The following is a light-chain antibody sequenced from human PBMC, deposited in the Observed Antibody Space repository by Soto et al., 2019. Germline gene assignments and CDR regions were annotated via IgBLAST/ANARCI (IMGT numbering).Light chain of an antibody. CDR3: SSYTSSSPRLV. Sequence: QSALTQPASVSGSPGQSITISCTGTSSDVGGYNYVSWYQHHPDKAPKLMIYDVNNWPSGVSNRFSGSKSGNTASLTISGLQAEDEAAYYCSSYTSSSPRLVFGGGTKLTVL. CDR1: SSDVGGYNY. CDR2: DVN. V-gene: IGLV2-14*03. J-gene: IGLJ2*01.